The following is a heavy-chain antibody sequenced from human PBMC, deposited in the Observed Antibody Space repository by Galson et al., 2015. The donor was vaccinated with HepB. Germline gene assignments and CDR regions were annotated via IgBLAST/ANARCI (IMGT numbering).Heavy chain of an antibody. V-gene: IGHV3-33*07. CDR3: ARDAGYNSGSIDY. CDR2: IWFDGSDE. D-gene: IGHD6-19*01. CDR1: GFDFSKYG. Sequence: SLRLSCAASGFDFSKYGVYWVRQTPAKGLEWVAVIWFDGSDEYYADSVKGRFTISRDNSKNTLYLQMNRLRAEDTGIYYCARDAGYNSGSIDYWGQGTLVTVSS. J-gene: IGHJ4*02.